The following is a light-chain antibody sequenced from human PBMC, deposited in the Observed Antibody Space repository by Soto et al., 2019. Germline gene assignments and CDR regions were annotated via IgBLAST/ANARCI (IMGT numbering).Light chain of an antibody. J-gene: IGLJ2*01. CDR3: CSYTTSSTLGV. CDR2: EGS. V-gene: IGLV2-14*02. CDR1: RSDVGSYNF. Sequence: QSALTQPASVSGSPGQSITISCTGTRSDVGSYNFVSWYQQHPGKAPKLIIYEGSKRPSGVSNRFSGSKSGITAALTISGLQADDEADYFCCSYTTSSTLGVFGGGTQLTVL.